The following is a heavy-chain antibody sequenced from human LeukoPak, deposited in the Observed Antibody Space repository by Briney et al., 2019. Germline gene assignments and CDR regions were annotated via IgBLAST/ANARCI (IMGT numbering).Heavy chain of an antibody. D-gene: IGHD3-22*01. J-gene: IGHJ5*01. V-gene: IGHV3-23*01. CDR2: MCGTAGCT. Sequence: QAGGSLTLSCQASGFTFYMYAMSWVRQAPGKGLEWVASMCGTAGCTFYPDSVKGRFTISRDNSKNVLYLRMNSLTAEDTAIYYCAKDPPNFHENSGHYYRRDGDSWGQGTLVTVSS. CDR1: GFTFYMYA. CDR3: AKDPPNFHENSGHYYRRDGDS.